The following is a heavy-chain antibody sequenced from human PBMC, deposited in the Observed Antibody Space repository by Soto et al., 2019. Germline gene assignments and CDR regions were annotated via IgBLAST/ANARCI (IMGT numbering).Heavy chain of an antibody. CDR2: ISSSSSVV. J-gene: IGHJ6*03. V-gene: IGHV3-48*01. Sequence: PGGSLRLSCATSGFILSDCAMNWVRQAPGKGLEWVSYISSSSSVVDYADSVKGRFTVSRDNAGNSLYLQVNSLRAEDTAVYYCARDLSWGSNWYYYMDVWGKGTTVTVSS. CDR3: ARDLSWGSNWYYYMDV. D-gene: IGHD7-27*01. CDR1: GFILSDCA.